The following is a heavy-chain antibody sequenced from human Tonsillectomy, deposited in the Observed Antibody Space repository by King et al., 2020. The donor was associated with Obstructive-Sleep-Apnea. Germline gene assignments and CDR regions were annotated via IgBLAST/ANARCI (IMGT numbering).Heavy chain of an antibody. D-gene: IGHD3-10*01. J-gene: IGHJ2*01. CDR1: GFTSSSYS. V-gene: IGHV3-48*04. Sequence: VQLVESGGGLVQPGGSLRLSCAASGFTSSSYSMNWVRQAPGKGLEWVSYISSSSSTIYYADSVKGRFTISRDNAKNSLYLQMNSLRAEDTAVYYCARERGGSGSYYNGWYFDLWGRGTLVTVSS. CDR2: ISSSSSTI. CDR3: ARERGGSGSYYNGWYFDL.